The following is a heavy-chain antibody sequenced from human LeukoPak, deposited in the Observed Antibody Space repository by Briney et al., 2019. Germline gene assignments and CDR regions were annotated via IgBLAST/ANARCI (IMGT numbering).Heavy chain of an antibody. J-gene: IGHJ5*02. Sequence: SLSLSGAAAGFTCDDYAMDWVRHGPGKGLKWGSGIIWNIGSIGYADSGKGRFTVSRDNAKNSMYLQMNSLRAEDTALYYCAKEHYYGSGSYPNWFDPWGQGTLVTVSS. CDR3: AKEHYYGSGSYPNWFDP. CDR1: GFTCDDYA. V-gene: IGHV3-9*01. D-gene: IGHD3-10*01. CDR2: IIWNIGSI.